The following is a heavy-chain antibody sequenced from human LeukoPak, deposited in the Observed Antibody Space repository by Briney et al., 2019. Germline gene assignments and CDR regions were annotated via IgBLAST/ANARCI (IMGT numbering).Heavy chain of an antibody. CDR2: IKQDGSDI. D-gene: IGHD1-14*01. V-gene: IGHV3-7*03. CDR1: GFTFGSYW. Sequence: GGSLRLSCSASGFTFGSYWMNWVRQAPGKGPEWVANIKQDGSDINYVDSVKGRFIISRDNAKNSLYLQMNSLRVDDTAVYYCAGGSGWITGDWGHGTLVTVSS. CDR3: AGGSGWITGD. J-gene: IGHJ4*01.